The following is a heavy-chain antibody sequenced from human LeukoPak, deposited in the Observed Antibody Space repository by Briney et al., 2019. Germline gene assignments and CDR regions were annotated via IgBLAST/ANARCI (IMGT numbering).Heavy chain of an antibody. Sequence: GASVTVSCKASGYTFTGYYMHWVRQAPGQGLEWMGRINPNSGGTNYAQKFQGRVTVTRDTSISTAYMELSRLRSDDTAVYYCAQMATMENVDYWGQGTLVTVSS. J-gene: IGHJ4*02. CDR1: GYTFTGYY. CDR2: INPNSGGT. CDR3: AQMATMENVDY. D-gene: IGHD5-24*01. V-gene: IGHV1-2*06.